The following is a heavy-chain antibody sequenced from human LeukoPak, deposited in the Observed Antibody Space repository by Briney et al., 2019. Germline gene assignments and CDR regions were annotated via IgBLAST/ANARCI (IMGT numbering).Heavy chain of an antibody. D-gene: IGHD6-13*01. CDR3: ASAYSSSWHHDY. CDR1: GYTFTSYG. J-gene: IGHJ4*02. CDR2: ISAYNGNT. V-gene: IGHV1-18*01. Sequence: ASVKVSCKASGYTFTSYGISWVRQAPGQGLEWMGWISAYNGNTNYAQKLQGRVTMTTDTSTTTAYMELRSLRSDDTAVYYCASAYSSSWHHDYWGQGTLVTVSS.